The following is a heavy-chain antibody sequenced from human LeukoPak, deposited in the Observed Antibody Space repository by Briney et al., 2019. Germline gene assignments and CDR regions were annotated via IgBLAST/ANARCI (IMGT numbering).Heavy chain of an antibody. J-gene: IGHJ5*02. V-gene: IGHV1-69*05. Sequence: GASVKVSCKASGGTFSSYAISWARQAPGQGLEWMGGIIPIFGTANYAQKFQGRVTITTDESTSTAYMELSSLRSEDTAVYYCARLRVVAATRWFDPWGQGTLVTVSS. CDR1: GGTFSSYA. CDR3: ARLRVVAATRWFDP. CDR2: IIPIFGTA. D-gene: IGHD2-15*01.